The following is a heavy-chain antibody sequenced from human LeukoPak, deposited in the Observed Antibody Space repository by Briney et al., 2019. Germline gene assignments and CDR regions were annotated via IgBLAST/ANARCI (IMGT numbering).Heavy chain of an antibody. D-gene: IGHD5-18*01. CDR2: VFDSGRT. J-gene: IGHJ4*02. CDR3: TTIKRGNIFGYFDF. V-gene: IGHV4-59*11. Sequence: SETLSLTCTVSRGSMTTHHWNWIRQTPRRGLERIGYVFDSGRTKENPSLKSRVTLSADTSKNQLSLRLSSVTAADTAVYYCTTIKRGNIFGYFDFWGQGILVTVSS. CDR1: RGSMTTHH.